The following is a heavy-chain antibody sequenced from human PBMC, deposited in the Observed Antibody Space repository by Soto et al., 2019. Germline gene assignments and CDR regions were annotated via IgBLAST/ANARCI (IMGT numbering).Heavy chain of an antibody. CDR1: GFTFSSYA. J-gene: IGHJ4*02. Sequence: GGSLRLSCAASGFTFSSYAMSWVRQAPGKGLEWVSAISGSGGSTYYADSVKGRFTISRDNSKNTLYLQMNSLRAEDTAVYYCAKAPSPIVVVVAATSSLFDYWGKGTLVTVSS. V-gene: IGHV3-23*01. CDR2: ISGSGGST. CDR3: AKAPSPIVVVVAATSSLFDY. D-gene: IGHD2-15*01.